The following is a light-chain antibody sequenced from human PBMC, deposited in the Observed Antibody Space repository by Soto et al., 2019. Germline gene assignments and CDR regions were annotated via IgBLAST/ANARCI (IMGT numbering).Light chain of an antibody. CDR3: AAWDDSLSGVV. V-gene: IGLV1-47*01. CDR1: SSNIGSNY. CDR2: RNN. Sequence: QPVLTQPPSASGTPGQRVTISCSGSSSNIGSNYMYWYQQLPGTAPKLLIYRNNQRPSGVPDRFSDSKSGTSASLAISGLRSEDEADYYCAAWDDSLSGVVFGGGTKLTVL. J-gene: IGLJ2*01.